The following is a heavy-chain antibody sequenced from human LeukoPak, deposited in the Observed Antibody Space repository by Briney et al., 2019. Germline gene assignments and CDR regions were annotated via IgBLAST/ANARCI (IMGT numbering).Heavy chain of an antibody. CDR2: ISSSGSTI. V-gene: IGHV3-48*03. Sequence: PGGSLRLSCAASGFTFSSYEMNWVRQAPGKGLEWVSYISSSGSTIYYADSVKGRFTISRDNAKNSLYLQMNSLRAEDTAVYYCAKRSGGPSPFDYWGQGTLVTVSS. CDR3: AKRSGGPSPFDY. D-gene: IGHD3-3*01. CDR1: GFTFSSYE. J-gene: IGHJ4*02.